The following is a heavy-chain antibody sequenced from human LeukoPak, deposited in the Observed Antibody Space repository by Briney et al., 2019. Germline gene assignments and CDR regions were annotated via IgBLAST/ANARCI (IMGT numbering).Heavy chain of an antibody. CDR1: GGSFSGYY. CDR2: INHSGST. D-gene: IGHD3-22*01. J-gene: IGHJ4*02. Sequence: PSETLSLTCAVYGGSFSGYYWSWIRQPPGKGLEWIVEINHSGSTNYNPSLKSRVTISVDTSKNQFSLKLSSVTAADTAVYYCARPLKHYYDSSGYYSPFDYWGQGTLVTVSS. V-gene: IGHV4-34*01. CDR3: ARPLKHYYDSSGYYSPFDY.